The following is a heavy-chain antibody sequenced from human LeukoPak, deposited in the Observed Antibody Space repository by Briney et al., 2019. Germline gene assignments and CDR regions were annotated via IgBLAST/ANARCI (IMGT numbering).Heavy chain of an antibody. CDR2: ISSSSSTI. Sequence: GGSLRLSCAASGFTFSSYSMNWVRQAPGKGLEWVSYISSSSSTIYYADSVKGRFTISRDNAKNSLYLQMNSLRAEDTAVYYCARELVIYPTDWFDPWGQGTLVTVSS. CDR1: GFTFSSYS. J-gene: IGHJ5*02. CDR3: ARELVIYPTDWFDP. D-gene: IGHD3-9*01. V-gene: IGHV3-48*04.